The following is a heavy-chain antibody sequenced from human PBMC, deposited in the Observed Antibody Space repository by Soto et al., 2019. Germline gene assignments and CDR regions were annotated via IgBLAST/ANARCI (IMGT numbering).Heavy chain of an antibody. CDR1: GGSISSGDYY. CDR3: ARGRITMVRGVIISSSWFDP. Sequence: QVQLQESGPGLVKPSQTLSLTCTVSGGSISSGDYYWSWIRQPPGKGLEWIGYIYYSGSTYYNPSLKSRVTISVDTSKNQFSLKLSSVTAADTAVYYCARGRITMVRGVIISSSWFDPWGQGTLVTVSS. V-gene: IGHV4-30-4*01. CDR2: IYYSGST. D-gene: IGHD3-10*01. J-gene: IGHJ5*02.